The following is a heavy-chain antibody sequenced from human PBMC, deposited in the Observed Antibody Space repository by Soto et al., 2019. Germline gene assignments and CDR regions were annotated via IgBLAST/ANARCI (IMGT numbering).Heavy chain of an antibody. CDR1: GGSISSYY. Sequence: PSETLSLTCTVSGGSISSYYWSWIRQPPGRGLEWIGYIYYSGSTNYNPSLKSRVTISVDTFKNQFSLKLSSVTAADTAVYYCARRYGYSFDYWGQGTLVTVSS. V-gene: IGHV4-59*01. J-gene: IGHJ4*02. CDR2: IYYSGST. D-gene: IGHD5-18*01. CDR3: ARRYGYSFDY.